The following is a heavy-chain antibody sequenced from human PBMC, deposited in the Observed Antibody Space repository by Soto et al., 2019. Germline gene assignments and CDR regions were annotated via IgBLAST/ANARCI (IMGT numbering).Heavy chain of an antibody. CDR3: ARDLGFCSSTSCYPWFDP. J-gene: IGHJ5*02. V-gene: IGHV4-59*01. Sequence: SETLSLTCTVSGGSISSFYWSWVRQPPGKGPEWIGYIYYSGSANYNPSLKSRVTISVDTSKNQFSLKLSSATAADTAMYYCARDLGFCSSTSCYPWFDPWGQGTLVTVSS. CDR1: GGSISSFY. D-gene: IGHD2-2*01. CDR2: IYYSGSA.